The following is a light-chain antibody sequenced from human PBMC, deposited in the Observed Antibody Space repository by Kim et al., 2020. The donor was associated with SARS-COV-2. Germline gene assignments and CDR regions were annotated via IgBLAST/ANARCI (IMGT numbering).Light chain of an antibody. J-gene: IGLJ1*01. V-gene: IGLV1-40*01. CDR3: QSYDSSLSRYV. Sequence: QSVLTQPPSVSGAPGQRVSISCSVSSSNIGADSDVHWYQQSPGTAPKLLVYGNNNRPSGVPDRFSGSKSATSASLTITGLQAEDEADYYCQSYDSSLSRYVFGSGTKVNVL. CDR1: SSNIGADSD. CDR2: GNN.